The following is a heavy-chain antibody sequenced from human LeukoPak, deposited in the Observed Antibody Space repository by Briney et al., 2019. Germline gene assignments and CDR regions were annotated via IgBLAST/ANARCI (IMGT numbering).Heavy chain of an antibody. D-gene: IGHD2-8*01. CDR1: GDSISSDDYY. Sequence: PSQTLSLTCTVSGDSISSDDYYWSWIRQPAGKGLEWIGRFSASGNSNYNPSLKSRLTISVDTSKNQFFLKLSSVTAADTAVYYCASRYCTNGVCYYFDNWGQGTLVTVSS. CDR3: ASRYCTNGVCYYFDN. CDR2: FSASGNS. V-gene: IGHV4-61*02. J-gene: IGHJ4*02.